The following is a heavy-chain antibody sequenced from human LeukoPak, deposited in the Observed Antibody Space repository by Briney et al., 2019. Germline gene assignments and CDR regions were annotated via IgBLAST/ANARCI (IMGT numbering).Heavy chain of an antibody. CDR1: GGSFSGHY. CDR3: ARGTLGTAMVKAAFDI. J-gene: IGHJ3*02. Sequence: PSETLSLTCAVYGGSFSGHYWSWIRQAPGKGLEWVSAISGSGGSTYYADSVKGRFTISRDNSKNSLYLQMNSLRAEDTAVYYCARGTLGTAMVKAAFDIWGQGTMVTVSS. V-gene: IGHV3-23*01. CDR2: ISGSGGST. D-gene: IGHD5-18*01.